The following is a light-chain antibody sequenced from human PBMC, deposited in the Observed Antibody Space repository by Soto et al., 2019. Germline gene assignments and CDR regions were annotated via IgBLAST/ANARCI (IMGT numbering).Light chain of an antibody. V-gene: IGKV3-11*01. CDR1: QSVSSF. J-gene: IGKJ2*01. CDR3: QQRSNWPYT. CDR2: DAS. Sequence: EVVLTQSPATLSLSPGERANLSCRASQSVSSFLACYQQRPGQAPRLLIYDASKRATGIPARFSGSVSGTGFTLTISSLEPEDVAVDDCQQRSNWPYTFGQGTKLESK.